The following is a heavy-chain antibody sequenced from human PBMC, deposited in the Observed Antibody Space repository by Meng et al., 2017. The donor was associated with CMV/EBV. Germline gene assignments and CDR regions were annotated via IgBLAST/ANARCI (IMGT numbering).Heavy chain of an antibody. CDR1: GYTFTGYY. D-gene: IGHD1-26*01. V-gene: IGHV1-2*02. J-gene: IGHJ6*02. CDR3: AREERGSRGEDGMDV. CDR2: INPNSGGT. Sequence: PSVKVSCKASGYTFTGYYMHWVRQAPGQGLEWMGWINPNSGGTNYAQKFQGRVTMTRDTSISTAYMELSRLRSDDTAVYYCAREERGSRGEDGMDVWGQGTTVTVSS.